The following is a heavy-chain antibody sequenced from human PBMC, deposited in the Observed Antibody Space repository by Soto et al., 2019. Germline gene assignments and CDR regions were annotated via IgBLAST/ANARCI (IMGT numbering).Heavy chain of an antibody. J-gene: IGHJ6*02. D-gene: IGHD4-17*01. Sequence: LGESLKISCKGSGYSFTSYWISWVRQMPGKGLEWMGRIDPSDSYTNYSPSFQGHVTISADKSISTAYLQWSSLKASDTAMYYCARYDAYASTPKDYGEYYYGMDVWGQGTTVTVSS. CDR2: IDPSDSYT. CDR3: ARYDAYASTPKDYGEYYYGMDV. V-gene: IGHV5-10-1*01. CDR1: GYSFTSYW.